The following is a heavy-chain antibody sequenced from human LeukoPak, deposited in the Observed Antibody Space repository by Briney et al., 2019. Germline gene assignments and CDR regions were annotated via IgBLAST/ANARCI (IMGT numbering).Heavy chain of an antibody. CDR3: AREYGSGAYYPLGY. V-gene: IGHV1-2*02. Sequence: GASVMASCKASGYTFTGHYINWVRQAPGQGLEWMGWINPNSGVTNYAQKFQGRVTLTRDTSFSTAYMELSSLTSDDTAVYYCAREYGSGAYYPLGYWGQGTLVTVSS. D-gene: IGHD3-10*01. J-gene: IGHJ4*02. CDR1: GYTFTGHY. CDR2: INPNSGVT.